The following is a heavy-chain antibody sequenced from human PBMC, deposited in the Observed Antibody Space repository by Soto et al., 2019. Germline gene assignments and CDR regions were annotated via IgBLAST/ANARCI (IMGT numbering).Heavy chain of an antibody. CDR3: ARDPGGSDYFDY. J-gene: IGHJ4*02. CDR2: VYDSGTT. CDR1: GGSVRSYH. Sequence: QVQLQESGPGLVKPSETLSLTCTISGGSVRSYHWSWIRQPPGKGLEWIGYVYDSGTTDYNPSLKSRVTISVDASKTQFSLKMSSVTAADTAMYYCARDPGGSDYFDYWGQGTLVTVSS. D-gene: IGHD3-16*01. V-gene: IGHV4-59*02.